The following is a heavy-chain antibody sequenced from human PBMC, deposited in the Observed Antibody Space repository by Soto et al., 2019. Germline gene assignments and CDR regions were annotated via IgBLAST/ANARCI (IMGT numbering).Heavy chain of an antibody. D-gene: IGHD3-9*01. CDR2: INPNSGGT. J-gene: IGHJ6*02. CDR1: GYTFTGYY. V-gene: IGHV1-2*04. Sequence: ASVKVSCKASGYTFTGYYMHWVRQAPGQGLEWMGWINPNSGGTNYAQKFQGWVTMTRDTSISTAYMELSRLRSDDTAVYYRARVMCLTGGVTLVCDNYYGMDVWGQGTTVTVSS. CDR3: ARVMCLTGGVTLVCDNYYGMDV.